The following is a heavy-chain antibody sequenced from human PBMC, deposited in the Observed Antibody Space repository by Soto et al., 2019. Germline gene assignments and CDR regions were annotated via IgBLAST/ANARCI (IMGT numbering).Heavy chain of an antibody. CDR2: ISGSGGST. CDR3: AKSHYCTDGVCHWGYFAY. D-gene: IGHD2-8*01. CDR1: GFTFSSYA. Sequence: EVQLLESGGGLVQPGGSLRLSCAASGFTFSSYAMSWVRQAPGKGLEWVSAISGSGGSTYYADSVKGRFTISKDNSKKTPYLQMSSLGAEDTAVYYCAKSHYCTDGVCHWGYFAYWGQGTLVTVSS. J-gene: IGHJ4*02. V-gene: IGHV3-23*01.